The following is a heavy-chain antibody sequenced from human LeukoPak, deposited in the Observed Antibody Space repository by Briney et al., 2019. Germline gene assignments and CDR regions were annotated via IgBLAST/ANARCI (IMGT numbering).Heavy chain of an antibody. D-gene: IGHD6-13*01. J-gene: IGHJ4*02. Sequence: GESLKISCKGSGYSFNSYWIGWVRQMPGKGLEWMGRIDPSDSYTNYSPSFQGHVTISADKSISTAYLQWSSLKASDTAMYYCATAQQYFDYWGQGTLVTVSS. CDR3: ATAQQYFDY. CDR1: GYSFNSYW. CDR2: IDPSDSYT. V-gene: IGHV5-10-1*01.